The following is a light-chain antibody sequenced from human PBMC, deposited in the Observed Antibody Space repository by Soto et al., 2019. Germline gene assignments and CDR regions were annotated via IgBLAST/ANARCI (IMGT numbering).Light chain of an antibody. CDR3: QHSYSMPIA. CDR1: QNIIRH. J-gene: IGKJ5*01. CDR2: AAS. V-gene: IGKV1-39*01. Sequence: DLPMTQSPSSLSASVGDGVTIPCRASQNIIRHLNWYQHKPGRAPRLLIYAASTLQTGVPSRFTGSGSGTEFTLTISGLQPEDFATYYCQHSYSMPIAFGQGTRLEIK.